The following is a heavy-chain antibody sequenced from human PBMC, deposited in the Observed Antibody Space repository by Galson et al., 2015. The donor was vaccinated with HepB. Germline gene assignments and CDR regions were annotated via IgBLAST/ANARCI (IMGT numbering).Heavy chain of an antibody. CDR2: INPNSGGT. Sequence: SVKVSCKASGYTFTGYYMHWVRQAPGQGLEWMGWINPNSGGTNYAQKFQGRVTMTRDTSITTAYMELSRLRSDDTAVYYCARGPRYIVVVTAILDPWGQGTLVTVSS. D-gene: IGHD2-21*02. J-gene: IGHJ5*02. CDR3: ARGPRYIVVVTAILDP. V-gene: IGHV1-2*02. CDR1: GYTFTGYY.